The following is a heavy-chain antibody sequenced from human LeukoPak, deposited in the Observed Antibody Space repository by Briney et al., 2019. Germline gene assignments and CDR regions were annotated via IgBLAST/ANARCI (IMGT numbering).Heavy chain of an antibody. CDR2: MNHSGST. V-gene: IGHV4-34*01. Sequence: SETLSLTCAVYGGSFSGYYWSWIRQPPGKGLEWIGEMNHSGSTKYNPSLKSRVTISVDTPKNQFSLKLSSVTAADTAVYYCARGADYDSSGYLIDYWGQGTLVTVSS. D-gene: IGHD3-22*01. CDR3: ARGADYDSSGYLIDY. CDR1: GGSFSGYY. J-gene: IGHJ4*02.